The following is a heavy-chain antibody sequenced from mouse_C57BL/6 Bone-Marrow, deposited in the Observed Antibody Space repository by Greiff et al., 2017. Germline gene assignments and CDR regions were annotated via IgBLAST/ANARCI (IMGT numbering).Heavy chain of an antibody. Sequence: QVQLQQPGAELVKPGASVKLSCTASGYTFTSYWMHWVKQRPGRGLEWIGRIDPNCGGTKYNEKVKSKATLTVDKPSSTAYMQLSSLTSEDSAVDYCARLGSRTSGDYFDYWGQGTTLTVSS. J-gene: IGHJ2*01. V-gene: IGHV1-72*01. CDR3: ARLGSRTSGDYFDY. CDR1: GYTFTSYW. CDR2: IDPNCGGT.